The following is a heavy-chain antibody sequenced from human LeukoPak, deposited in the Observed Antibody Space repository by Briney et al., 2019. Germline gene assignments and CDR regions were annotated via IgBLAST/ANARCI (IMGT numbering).Heavy chain of an antibody. Sequence: SETLSLTCTVSGGSISSFYWSWIRQAPGKGLAWIGYIYNSGTTIYNPSLQSRATISVDTSQNQISLRLSSVTAADTAVYYCTRPYSGDYAFDIWGQGTMVTVSS. CDR3: TRPYSGDYAFDI. J-gene: IGHJ3*02. CDR2: IYNSGTT. V-gene: IGHV4-59*08. D-gene: IGHD4-17*01. CDR1: GGSISSFY.